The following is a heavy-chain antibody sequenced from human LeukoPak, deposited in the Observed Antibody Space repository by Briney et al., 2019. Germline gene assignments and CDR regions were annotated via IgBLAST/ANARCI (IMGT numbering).Heavy chain of an antibody. CDR2: IKQDGSEK. Sequence: GGSLRLSCGASGFTFTSYWMTWVRQAPGKGLEWVANIKQDGSEKYYVDSVKGRFTISRDNAKNSLYLQMNSLRAEDTAVYYCARASTIDYWGQGTLVAVSS. V-gene: IGHV3-7*01. CDR3: ARASTIDY. CDR1: GFTFTSYW. J-gene: IGHJ4*02. D-gene: IGHD2-2*01.